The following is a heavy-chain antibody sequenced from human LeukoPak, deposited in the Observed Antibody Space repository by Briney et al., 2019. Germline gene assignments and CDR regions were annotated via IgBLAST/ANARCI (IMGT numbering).Heavy chain of an antibody. Sequence: GASVKVSCKASGYTFSVYWIHWVRLAPGQGPEWMGWINPNSGGTTFAQKFQGRVTMTRDTSISTVYMELSSLNSDDTAVYYCARDNDSRDPPHFDYWGQGTLVTASS. CDR2: INPNSGGT. V-gene: IGHV1-2*02. J-gene: IGHJ4*02. D-gene: IGHD3-16*01. CDR1: GYTFSVYW. CDR3: ARDNDSRDPPHFDY.